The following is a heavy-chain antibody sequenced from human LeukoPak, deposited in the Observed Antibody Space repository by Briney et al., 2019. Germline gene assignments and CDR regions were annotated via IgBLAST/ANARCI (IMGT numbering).Heavy chain of an antibody. J-gene: IGHJ4*02. CDR3: ARPPYKVAGSDVSADL. V-gene: IGHV5-51*01. Sequence: GESLQISCTGSGYTFTNYWIGWVRQMPGKGLEWMGVIYPDDSDTRCSPSFQGQVIISVDRSISTAYLQWSSLKASDTAMYYCARPPYKVAGSDVSADLWGQGTLVTVSS. CDR2: IYPDDSDT. D-gene: IGHD6-19*01. CDR1: GYTFTNYW.